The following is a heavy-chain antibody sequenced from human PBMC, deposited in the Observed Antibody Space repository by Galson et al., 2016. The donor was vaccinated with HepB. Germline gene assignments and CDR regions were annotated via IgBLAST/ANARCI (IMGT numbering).Heavy chain of an antibody. J-gene: IGHJ1*01. D-gene: IGHD6-13*01. CDR1: GFTFSNYW. CDR2: ITIDGSTT. V-gene: IGHV3-74*01. Sequence: SLRLSCAASGFTFSNYWMHWVRQAPGKGLVWVSHITIDGSTTTYADSVKGRFTISRDNARNTLYLQMNSLGAEDTAIYYCAVRYSSIWYFQHWGRGTLVGVSS. CDR3: AVRYSSIWYFQH.